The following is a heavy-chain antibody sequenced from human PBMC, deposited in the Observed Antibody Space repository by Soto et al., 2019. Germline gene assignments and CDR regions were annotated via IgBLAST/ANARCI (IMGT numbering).Heavy chain of an antibody. Sequence: GGSLRLSCAASGFTFSSYGMHWVRQAPGKGLEWVAVIWYDGSNKYYADSVKGRFTISRDNSKNTLYLQMNSLRAEDTAVYYCARGGYYDSSGYPYDAFDIWGQGTMVTVSS. J-gene: IGHJ3*02. CDR3: ARGGYYDSSGYPYDAFDI. D-gene: IGHD3-22*01. V-gene: IGHV3-33*01. CDR2: IWYDGSNK. CDR1: GFTFSSYG.